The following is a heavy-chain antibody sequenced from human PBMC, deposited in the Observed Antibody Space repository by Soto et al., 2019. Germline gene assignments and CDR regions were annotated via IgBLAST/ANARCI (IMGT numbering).Heavy chain of an antibody. D-gene: IGHD3-3*01. CDR3: GTIPWPAV. CDR2: ISGSGGST. CDR1: GFTLSSYA. V-gene: IGHV3-23*01. J-gene: IGHJ4*02. Sequence: EVQLLESGGGLVQPGGYLRLSCAASGFTLSSYAMSWVRQAPGKGLEWVSGISGSGGSTYYADSVKGRCTIARDNSKNTLYPQMHSLRADESAFYYCGTIPWPAVWGQGTLFTVSS.